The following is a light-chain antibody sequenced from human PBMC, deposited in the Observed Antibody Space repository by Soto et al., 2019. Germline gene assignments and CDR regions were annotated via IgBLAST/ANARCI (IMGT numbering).Light chain of an antibody. V-gene: IGLV2-14*03. CDR3: SSYTTANTPYV. J-gene: IGLJ1*01. CDR2: DVN. Sequence: QSALTQPASVSGSPGQSIAISCTGTSGDVGGSDFVSLYQHHPGKAPKLIIHDVNNRPSGVSARCSGAKSGNTASLTISGLHAEDEADYFCSSYTTANTPYVFGAGTKLTVL. CDR1: SGDVGGSDF.